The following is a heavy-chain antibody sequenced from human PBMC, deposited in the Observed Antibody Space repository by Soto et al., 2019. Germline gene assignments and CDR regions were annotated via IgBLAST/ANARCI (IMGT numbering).Heavy chain of an antibody. Sequence: PGVSLRVSNAAAGVTFSSYAMSWVRKDTGKGLEWVSAISGSGGSTYYADSVKGRFTISRDNSKNTLYLQMNSLRAEDTAVYYCAKEGEHSSGWANFDYWGQGTLVTVSS. CDR2: ISGSGGST. CDR3: AKEGEHSSGWANFDY. D-gene: IGHD6-19*01. V-gene: IGHV3-23*01. CDR1: GVTFSSYA. J-gene: IGHJ4*02.